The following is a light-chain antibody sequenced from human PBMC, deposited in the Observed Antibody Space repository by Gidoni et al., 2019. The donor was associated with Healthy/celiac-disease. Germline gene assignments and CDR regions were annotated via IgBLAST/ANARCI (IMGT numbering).Light chain of an antibody. CDR1: QRISSY. Sequence: DIQMTQSPSSLSASVGDRVTITCRASQRISSYLNWYQQKPGKAPKLLIYDASSLQSGVPSRFIGSGSGTDFTLTISSLQPEDFATYYCQQSYSTPMYTFGQGTKLEIK. V-gene: IGKV1-39*01. CDR3: QQSYSTPMYT. J-gene: IGKJ2*01. CDR2: DAS.